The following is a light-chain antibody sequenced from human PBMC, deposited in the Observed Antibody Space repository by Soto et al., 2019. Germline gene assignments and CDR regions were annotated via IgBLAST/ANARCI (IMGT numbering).Light chain of an antibody. Sequence: DIQMTQSPSSLSASVGDRVTITCRASQSISSFLNWYQQKPGKAPKVLIYAASSLQSGVPSRFSGGGSGTDFTLTISSLQPEDFATYYCQQSYSTPRTFGQGTKVEIK. CDR1: QSISSF. V-gene: IGKV1-39*01. CDR3: QQSYSTPRT. CDR2: AAS. J-gene: IGKJ1*01.